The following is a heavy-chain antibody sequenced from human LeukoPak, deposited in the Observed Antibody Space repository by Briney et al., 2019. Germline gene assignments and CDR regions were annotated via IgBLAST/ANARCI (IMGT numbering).Heavy chain of an antibody. CDR1: GGSISGHY. CDR3: ARKAIFGVVAGPRFDP. D-gene: IGHD3-3*01. J-gene: IGHJ5*02. V-gene: IGHV4-59*11. CDR2: IHYSGST. Sequence: SETLSLTCAVSGGSISGHYWSWIRQPPGRELEWIGYIHYSGSTNYNPSVRSRVTISVDTSKKQFSLKLSSVTAADTAVYYCARKAIFGVVAGPRFDPWGQGTLVTVSS.